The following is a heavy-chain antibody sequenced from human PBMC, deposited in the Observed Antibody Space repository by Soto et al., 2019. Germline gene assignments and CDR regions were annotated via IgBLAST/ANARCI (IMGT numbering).Heavy chain of an antibody. D-gene: IGHD3-16*01. J-gene: IGHJ1*01. CDR1: GFMFSAYT. V-gene: IGHV3-21*06. Sequence: LRLSCAASGFMFSAYTMNWVRQAPGKGLEWLSSISDDSSYIDYADSLRGRFTVSRDNARNSLYLQIDSLGVEDTAVYYCATPYYFNHWGPGTPVTVSS. CDR2: ISDDSSYI. CDR3: ATPYYFNH.